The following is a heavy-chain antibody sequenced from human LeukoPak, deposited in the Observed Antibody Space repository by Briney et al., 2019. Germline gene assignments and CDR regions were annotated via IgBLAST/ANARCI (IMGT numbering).Heavy chain of an antibody. J-gene: IGHJ3*02. D-gene: IGHD6-19*01. CDR3: ARAIAVAGTFAFDI. CDR1: GYSFTSYW. CDR2: IYPGDSDT. V-gene: IGHV5-51*01. Sequence: GESLQISCQGSGYSFTSYWIGWVRPMPGKGLGWMGIIYPGDSDTRYSPSFQGQVTISADKSISTAYLQWSSLKASDTAMYYCARAIAVAGTFAFDIWGQGTMVTVSS.